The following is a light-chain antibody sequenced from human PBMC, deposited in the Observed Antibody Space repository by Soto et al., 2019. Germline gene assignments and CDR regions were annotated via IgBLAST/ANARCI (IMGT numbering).Light chain of an antibody. CDR2: GAS. J-gene: IGKJ1*01. V-gene: IGKV3-20*01. Sequence: EIVLTQSPGTLSLSPGERATLSCRASQSIISNYLAWYQQKPGQAPRALIFGASSRSAGIPDRFSGSGSGTDFTLTISRLEPEDFAVYYCQQYGRSPSTFDQGTKVEIK. CDR3: QQYGRSPST. CDR1: QSIISNY.